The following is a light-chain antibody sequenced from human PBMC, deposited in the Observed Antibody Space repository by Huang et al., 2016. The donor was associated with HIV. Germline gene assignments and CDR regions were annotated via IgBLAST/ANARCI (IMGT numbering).Light chain of an antibody. CDR2: GAS. V-gene: IGKV3-20*01. J-gene: IGKJ1*01. CDR3: QQYGSSPLT. Sequence: IVLTQSPGTLSLSPGERATVSCRANESVSSNYLAWYQQRPGQAPRLFIYGASSRATGIPDRFSGSGSGTDFTLTITKVEPEDFAVYYCQQYGSSPLTFGQGTKVEIK. CDR1: ESVSSNY.